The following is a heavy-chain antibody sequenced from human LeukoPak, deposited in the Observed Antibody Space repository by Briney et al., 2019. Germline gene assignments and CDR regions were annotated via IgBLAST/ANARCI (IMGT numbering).Heavy chain of an antibody. CDR1: GGSISSGGYY. J-gene: IGHJ4*02. V-gene: IGHV4-61*02. D-gene: IGHD3-10*01. CDR3: ARDQTYSGSGIYTYFDY. Sequence: SQTLSLTCTVSGGSISSGGYYWSWIWQPAGKGLEYLGRIYSTGSTNYNPSLRSRVTISVDTSKNLFSLKLSSVTAADTAVYYCARDQTYSGSGIYTYFDYWGQGILVTVSS. CDR2: IYSTGST.